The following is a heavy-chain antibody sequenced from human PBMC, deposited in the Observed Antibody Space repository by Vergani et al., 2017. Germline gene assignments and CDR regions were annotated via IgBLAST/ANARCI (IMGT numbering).Heavy chain of an antibody. V-gene: IGHV3-23*01. CDR1: GFTFNHYA. Sequence: EVQLFESGGDLVQPGGSLGLSCAASGFTFNHYAMNWVRQAPGKGLEWVSGISGSSGSTDYTCSVKGRFTISRDSAKNKLHLQLSSLSAGDTAVYYCERAMPRNRXFDDLYYYHAMDVWGQGITVTVSS. J-gene: IGHJ6*02. CDR2: ISGSSGST. D-gene: IGHD2-2*01. CDR3: ERAMPRNRXFDDLYYYHAMDV.